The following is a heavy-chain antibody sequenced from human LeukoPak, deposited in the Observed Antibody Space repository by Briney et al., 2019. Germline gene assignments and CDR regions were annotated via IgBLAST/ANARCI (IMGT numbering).Heavy chain of an antibody. Sequence: SETLSLTCTVSGGSFSGYYWSWIRQPPGRGLEWIGCIFYSGSTNYNPSLESRVTISLDTSKNQFSLRLSSVTAADTAVYYCARDPADFWSGFHWFDPWGQGTLVTVSS. D-gene: IGHD3-3*01. CDR1: GGSFSGYY. V-gene: IGHV4-59*01. J-gene: IGHJ5*02. CDR3: ARDPADFWSGFHWFDP. CDR2: IFYSGST.